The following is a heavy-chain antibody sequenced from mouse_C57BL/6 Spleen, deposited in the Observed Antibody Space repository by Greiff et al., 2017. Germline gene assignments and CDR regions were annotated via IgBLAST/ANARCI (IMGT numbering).Heavy chain of an antibody. CDR3: TPNWAWFAY. D-gene: IGHD4-1*01. CDR2: LRNKANNHAT. J-gene: IGHJ3*01. CDR1: GFTFSDAW. Sequence: EVKLMESGGGLVQPGGSMKLSCAASGFTFSDAWMDWVRQSPEKGLAWVAELRNKANNHATSYAESVKGRFTISRDDSKSSGYLQRSSLRAEDTGIYYCTPNWAWFAYWGQGTLVTVSA. V-gene: IGHV6-6*01.